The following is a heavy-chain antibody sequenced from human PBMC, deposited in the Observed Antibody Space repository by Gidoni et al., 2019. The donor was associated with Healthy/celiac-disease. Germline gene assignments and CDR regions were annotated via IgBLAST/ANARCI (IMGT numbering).Heavy chain of an antibody. Sequence: EVQLLESGGGLVQPGGSLRLSCAASGFTFSSYAMSWVRQAPGKGLEWVSAISGTGSSTYYADSVKGRFTISRDNSKNTLYLQMNSLRAEDTAVYYCAKDRYSSGWYLDYWGQGTLVTVSS. J-gene: IGHJ4*02. D-gene: IGHD6-19*01. CDR3: AKDRYSSGWYLDY. V-gene: IGHV3-23*01. CDR1: GFTFSSYA. CDR2: ISGTGSST.